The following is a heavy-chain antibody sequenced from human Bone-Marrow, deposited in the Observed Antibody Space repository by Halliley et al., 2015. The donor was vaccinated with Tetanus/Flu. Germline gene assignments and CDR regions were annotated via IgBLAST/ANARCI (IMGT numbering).Heavy chain of an antibody. CDR1: GFTFYDYA. CDR2: ISWNSVNI. CDR3: ARGDYHGSGGIADG. V-gene: IGHV3-9*01. Sequence: SLRLSCAASGFTFYDYAMHWVRQVPGKGLEWVAAISWNSVNIGYADSVKGRFTISRDNAKNSLYLQMNSLRAEDTALYYCARGDYHGSGGIADGWGQGTLVIVSS. D-gene: IGHD3-10*01. J-gene: IGHJ4*02.